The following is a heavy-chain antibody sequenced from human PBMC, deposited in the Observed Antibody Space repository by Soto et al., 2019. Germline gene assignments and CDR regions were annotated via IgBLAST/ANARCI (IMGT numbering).Heavy chain of an antibody. D-gene: IGHD1-26*01. J-gene: IGHJ4*02. CDR3: AHRPIVGAAI. Sequence: SETLSLTCVVFGGSISNSNWWTWVRQPPGKGLEWIGEIYHTGSTNYNSSLMSRVTISLDKPNNQFSLKLSSVTAADTAVYYCAHRPIVGAAIWGQGTLVTVSS. CDR2: IYHTGST. CDR1: GGSISNSNW. V-gene: IGHV4-4*02.